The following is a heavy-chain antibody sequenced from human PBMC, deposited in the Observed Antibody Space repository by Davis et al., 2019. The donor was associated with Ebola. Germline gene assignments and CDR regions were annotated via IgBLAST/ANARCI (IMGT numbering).Heavy chain of an antibody. D-gene: IGHD4-23*01. Sequence: GESLKISCAASGFTFSGHWMTWVRQAAGKGLEWVANINQAGSGKYYVDSVKDRFTISRDNGKNSGFLEMNSVRAEDTALYYCARFHYSGIDYWGQGTLVTVSS. CDR3: ARFHYSGIDY. CDR2: INQAGSGK. J-gene: IGHJ4*02. CDR1: GFTFSGHW. V-gene: IGHV3-7*01.